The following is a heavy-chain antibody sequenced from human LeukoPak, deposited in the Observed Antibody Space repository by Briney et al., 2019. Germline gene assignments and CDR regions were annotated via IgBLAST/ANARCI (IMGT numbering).Heavy chain of an antibody. V-gene: IGHV3-7*03. CDR3: ARYCSGGSCFDY. D-gene: IGHD2-15*01. J-gene: IGHJ4*02. Sequence: PGWSLRLSCAASGFTFSIYWMSWVRQAPGKGLEWVANINQDGGEKYYVDSVKGRFTISRDNAKNSLYLQMNSLRAEDTAVYYCARYCSGGSCFDYWGQGTLVTVSS. CDR1: GFTFSIYW. CDR2: INQDGGEK.